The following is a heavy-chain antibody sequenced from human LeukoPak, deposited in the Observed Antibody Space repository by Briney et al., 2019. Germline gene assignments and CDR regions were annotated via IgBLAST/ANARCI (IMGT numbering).Heavy chain of an antibody. CDR1: GGTFSSYA. J-gene: IGHJ4*02. Sequence: SVKVSFKASGGTFSSYAISWVRQAPGQGLEWMGRIIPILGIANYAQKFQGRVTITADKSTSTAYMELSSLRSEDTAVYYCARETPMDYYDSSGLGFWGQGTLVTVSS. D-gene: IGHD3-22*01. CDR3: ARETPMDYYDSSGLGF. V-gene: IGHV1-69*04. CDR2: IIPILGIA.